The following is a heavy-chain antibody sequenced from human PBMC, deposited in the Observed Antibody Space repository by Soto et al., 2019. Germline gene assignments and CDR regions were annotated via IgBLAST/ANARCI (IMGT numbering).Heavy chain of an antibody. Sequence: GSLRLSCAASGFSLSDYWMHWVRQVPGKGLLWVSRISVGGRDTTYADSVKGRLTISRDNAKNTLYLQMDSLRAEDTAVYYCARVYEQLANNWFDPWGQGTLVTVSS. V-gene: IGHV3-74*03. CDR3: ARVYEQLANNWFDP. D-gene: IGHD6-6*01. CDR1: GFSLSDYW. J-gene: IGHJ5*02. CDR2: ISVGGRDT.